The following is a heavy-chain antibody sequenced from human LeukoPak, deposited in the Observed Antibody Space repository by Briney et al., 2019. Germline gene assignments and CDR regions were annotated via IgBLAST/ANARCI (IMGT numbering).Heavy chain of an antibody. J-gene: IGHJ6*02. CDR3: ARHGYYDSSGYYYYYYGMDV. Sequence: GESLKISCKGSGYRFTSYWIGWVRQMPGKGLEWMGIIYPGDSDTRYSPSFQGQVTISADKSISTAYLQWSSLKASDTAMYYCARHGYYDSSGYYYYYYGMDVWGQGTTVTVSS. D-gene: IGHD3-22*01. CDR2: IYPGDSDT. V-gene: IGHV5-51*01. CDR1: GYRFTSYW.